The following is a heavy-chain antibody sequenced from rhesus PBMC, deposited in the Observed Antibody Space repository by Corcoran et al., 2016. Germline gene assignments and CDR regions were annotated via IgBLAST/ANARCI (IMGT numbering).Heavy chain of an antibody. CDR1: GFSFRAFG. V-gene: IGHV3-54*02. Sequence: EVQLVESGGGLVQPGGSLRLSCAGSGFSFRAFGLPWVRQAPGKGLEWVAVISSDGSNKYFADSVKDRFTISRDNSNNILYLQMNNLKLEDTAVYYCTRFDVWGPGVRVTVSS. J-gene: IGHJ5-1*01. CDR2: ISSDGSNK. CDR3: TRFDV.